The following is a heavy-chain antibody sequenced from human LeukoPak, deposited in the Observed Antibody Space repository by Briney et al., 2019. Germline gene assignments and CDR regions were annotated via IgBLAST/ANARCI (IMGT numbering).Heavy chain of an antibody. CDR2: IKQDGSEK. CDR1: GFSVSNSY. V-gene: IGHV3-7*03. Sequence: GSLRLSCAASGFSVSNSYLSWVRQAPGKGLEWVANIKQDGSEKYYVDSVKGRFTISRDNAKNSLYLQMNSLRAEDTAVYYCARWDSSPGGSFDYWGQGTLVTVSS. CDR3: ARWDSSPGGSFDY. J-gene: IGHJ4*02. D-gene: IGHD6-13*01.